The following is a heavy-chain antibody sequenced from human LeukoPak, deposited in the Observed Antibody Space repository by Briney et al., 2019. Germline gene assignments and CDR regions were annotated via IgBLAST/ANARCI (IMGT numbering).Heavy chain of an antibody. D-gene: IGHD2-21*01. Sequence: ASVKVSCKASGGTFSSYAISWVRQAPGQRLEWMGRIIPILGIANYAQKFQGRVTITADKSTSTAYMELSSLRSEDTAVYYCAKDKALWWTSDGNDGHWGQGTLVTVSS. J-gene: IGHJ4*02. CDR2: IIPILGIA. V-gene: IGHV1-69*04. CDR3: AKDKALWWTSDGNDGH. CDR1: GGTFSSYA.